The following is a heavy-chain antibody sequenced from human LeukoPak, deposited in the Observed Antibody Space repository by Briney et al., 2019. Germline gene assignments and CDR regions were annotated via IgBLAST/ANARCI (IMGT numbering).Heavy chain of an antibody. CDR2: IIPIFGTA. CDR1: GGTFSSYA. Sequence: ASVTVSCKASGGTFSSYAISWVRQAPGQGLEWMGGIIPIFGTANYAQKFQGRVTITTDESTSTAYMELSSLRSEDTAVYYCARVDYSDYYFDYWGQGTLVTVSS. V-gene: IGHV1-69*05. D-gene: IGHD4-11*01. CDR3: ARVDYSDYYFDY. J-gene: IGHJ4*02.